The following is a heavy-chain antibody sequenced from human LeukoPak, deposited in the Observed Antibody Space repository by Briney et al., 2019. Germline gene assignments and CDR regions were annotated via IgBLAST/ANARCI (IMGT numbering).Heavy chain of an antibody. D-gene: IGHD3-3*01. J-gene: IGHJ3*02. CDR2: ISGSGGST. V-gene: IGHV3-23*01. CDR3: AKVRITIFGVVTDAFDI. CDR1: GFTFSRYA. Sequence: PGGSLRLSCAASGFTFSRYAMSWVRQAPGKGLEWVSAISGSGGSTYYADSVKGRFTISRYNSKNTLYLQMNSLRAEDTAVYYCAKVRITIFGVVTDAFDIWGQGTMVTVPS.